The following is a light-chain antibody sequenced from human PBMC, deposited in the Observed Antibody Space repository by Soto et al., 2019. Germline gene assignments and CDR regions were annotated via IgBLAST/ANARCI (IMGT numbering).Light chain of an antibody. J-gene: IGKJ1*01. V-gene: IGKV3-20*01. CDR1: QTISSTY. CDR2: AAS. Sequence: ESVLTQSPGTLSLSPGDRATLSCRASQTISSTYLAWYQQKPGQAPRLLIYAASTRATGIPDRFSGSGSGTDFTLTISRLEPEDFAVYYCQQYGSSPKTFGQGTKVEI. CDR3: QQYGSSPKT.